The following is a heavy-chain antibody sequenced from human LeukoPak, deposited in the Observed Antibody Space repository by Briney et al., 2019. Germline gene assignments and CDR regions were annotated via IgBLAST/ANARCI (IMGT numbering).Heavy chain of an antibody. J-gene: IGHJ4*02. CDR1: GGTFSSYA. V-gene: IGHV1-69*13. Sequence: SVKVSCKASGGTFSSYAIGWVRQAPGQGLEWMGGIIPIFGTANYAQKFQGRVTITADESTSTAYMELSSLRSEDTAVYYCAREGYSYGFNDYWGQGTLVTVSS. CDR3: AREGYSYGFNDY. D-gene: IGHD5-18*01. CDR2: IIPIFGTA.